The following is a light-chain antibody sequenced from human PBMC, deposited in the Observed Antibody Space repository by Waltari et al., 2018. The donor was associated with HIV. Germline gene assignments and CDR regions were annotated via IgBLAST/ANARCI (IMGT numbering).Light chain of an antibody. J-gene: IGLJ3*02. V-gene: IGLV1-44*01. CDR1: SSNIGSNT. CDR3: AAWDDSLNGWV. CDR2: SNN. Sequence: QSVLTQPPSASGTPGQRVTVSCSGSSSNIGSNTVTWFQQLPGTAPKLLNYSNNQRPSGGPDRFSGSKSGTSASLAITGLQSEDEAHYYCAAWDDSLNGWVFGGGTKLTVL.